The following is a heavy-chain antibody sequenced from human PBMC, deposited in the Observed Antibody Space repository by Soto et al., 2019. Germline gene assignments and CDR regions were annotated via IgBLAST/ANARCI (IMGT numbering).Heavy chain of an antibody. D-gene: IGHD6-19*01. J-gene: IGHJ6*02. Sequence: SVKVSCKASGGTFSSYAISWVRQAPGQGLEWMGGIIPIFGTANYAQKFQGRVTITADESTSTAYMELSSLRSEDTAVYYCASPSGSGWYGNYYYGMDVWGQGTTVTVSS. CDR2: IIPIFGTA. CDR1: GGTFSSYA. V-gene: IGHV1-69*13. CDR3: ASPSGSGWYGNYYYGMDV.